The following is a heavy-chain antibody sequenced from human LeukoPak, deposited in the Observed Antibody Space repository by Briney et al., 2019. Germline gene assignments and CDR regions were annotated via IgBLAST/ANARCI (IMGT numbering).Heavy chain of an antibody. J-gene: IGHJ3*02. CDR1: GYTFTSYG. CDR3: ARDRLVVPAAFDI. Sequence: ASVKVSCKASGYTFTSYGISWVRQAPGQGLEWMGWISAYYGNANYAQKLQGRVTMTTDTSTSTAYMELRSLRSDDTAVYYCARDRLVVPAAFDIWGQGTMVTVSS. V-gene: IGHV1-18*01. CDR2: ISAYYGNA. D-gene: IGHD2-2*01.